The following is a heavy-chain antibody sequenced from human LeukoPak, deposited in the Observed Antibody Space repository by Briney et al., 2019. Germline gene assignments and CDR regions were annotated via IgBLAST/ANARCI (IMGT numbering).Heavy chain of an antibody. CDR2: ISTSGIT. J-gene: IGHJ4*02. CDR3: ARVGYSGYDNRGSFDY. CDR1: GASFSSTTYY. V-gene: IGHV4-61*02. Sequence: PSQTLSLTCTVSGASFSSTTYYWSWIRQSAGKGLEWIGRISTSGITNYNPSLKSRVTILVDMSKNQFSLNLSSVTAADTAVYYCARVGYSGYDNRGSFDYWGQGTLVTVSS. D-gene: IGHD5-12*01.